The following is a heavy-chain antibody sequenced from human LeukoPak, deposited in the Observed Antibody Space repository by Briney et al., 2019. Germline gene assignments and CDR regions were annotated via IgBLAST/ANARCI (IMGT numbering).Heavy chain of an antibody. V-gene: IGHV3-33*01. J-gene: IGHJ5*02. Sequence: PGGSLRLSCAASGFTFSSYGMHWVRQAPGKGLEWGAGIWYDGSNKYYADSVKGRFTISRDNSKNTLYLQMNSLRAEDTAVYYCARDYRVYYYDSSGYSFDPWGQGTLVTVSS. CDR3: ARDYRVYYYDSSGYSFDP. CDR2: IWYDGSNK. D-gene: IGHD3-22*01. CDR1: GFTFSSYG.